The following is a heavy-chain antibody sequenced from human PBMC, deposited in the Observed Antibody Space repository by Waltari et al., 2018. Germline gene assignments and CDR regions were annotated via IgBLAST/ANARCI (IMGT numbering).Heavy chain of an antibody. J-gene: IGHJ4*02. Sequence: EVQLVESGGRSVLPGESLRLSCAASGFKFINYLINWVRQAPGKGLEWSANIGSSGSTMYYADSVKGRFTVSRENARDSAFLQMDSLSVEDTAVYFCARAGLSRPFDWPYFDSWGPGTLVTVSS. D-gene: IGHD3-9*01. CDR1: GFKFINYL. V-gene: IGHV3-48*03. CDR2: IGSSGSTM. CDR3: ARAGLSRPFDWPYFDS.